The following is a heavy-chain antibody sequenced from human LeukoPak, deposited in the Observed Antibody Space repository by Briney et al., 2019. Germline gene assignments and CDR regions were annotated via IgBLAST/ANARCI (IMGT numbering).Heavy chain of an antibody. Sequence: PSETLSLTCTVSGGSISSYYWSWIRQPAGKGLEWIGRIYTSGSTNYNPSLKSRVTMSVDTSKNQFSLKLSSVTAADTAVYYCARDWEPDIVVVPAAPPHAFDIWGQGTMVTVSS. J-gene: IGHJ3*02. CDR1: GGSISSYY. CDR3: ARDWEPDIVVVPAAPPHAFDI. D-gene: IGHD2-2*01. CDR2: IYTSGST. V-gene: IGHV4-4*07.